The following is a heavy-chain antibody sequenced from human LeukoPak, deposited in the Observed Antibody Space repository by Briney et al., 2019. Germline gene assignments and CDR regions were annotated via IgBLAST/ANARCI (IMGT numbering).Heavy chain of an antibody. D-gene: IGHD3-22*01. J-gene: IGHJ4*02. CDR3: VKGVSGYPYHFDY. CDR1: GFTFSSYA. Sequence: PGGSLRLSCAASGFTFSSYAINWVRQAPGKGLEWVSVISDNGDVTYYADSVKGRFTISRDNSKNTVFLQMDSLTAEDTAVYYCVKGVSGYPYHFDYWGQGTLVTVSS. CDR2: ISDNGDVT. V-gene: IGHV3-23*01.